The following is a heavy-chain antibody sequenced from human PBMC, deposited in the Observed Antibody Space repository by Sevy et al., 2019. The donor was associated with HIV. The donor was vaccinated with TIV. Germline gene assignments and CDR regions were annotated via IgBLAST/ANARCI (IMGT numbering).Heavy chain of an antibody. D-gene: IGHD2-21*01. CDR2: IKEDDTVK. CDR3: VRAIQSEGSF. CDR1: GFSLESYW. V-gene: IGHV3-7*04. Sequence: GGYLRLSCVASGFSLESYWMNWVRQAPGKPLEWVANIKEDDTVKYYVESVKGRFTISRDNGRNLVYLLMNNLKVEDTALYYCVRAIQSEGSFWGQGTRVNVSS. J-gene: IGHJ4*02.